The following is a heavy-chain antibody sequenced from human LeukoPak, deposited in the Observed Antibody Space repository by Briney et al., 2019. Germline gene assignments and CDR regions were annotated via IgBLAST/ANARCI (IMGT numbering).Heavy chain of an antibody. J-gene: IGHJ4*02. Sequence: GASLRLSCAASGFTLSNYAMYWVRQAPGKGLEWVSAVSGRDDSTYYADSVKGRFTISRDTSKSTLYLQMNSLRVEDTAVYYCAKFPDYWGQGTLVTVSS. CDR2: VSGRDDST. CDR3: AKFPDY. V-gene: IGHV3-23*01. CDR1: GFTLSNYA.